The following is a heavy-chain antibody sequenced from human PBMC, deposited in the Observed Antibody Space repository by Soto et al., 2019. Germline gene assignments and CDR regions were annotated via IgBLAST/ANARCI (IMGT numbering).Heavy chain of an antibody. V-gene: IGHV3-23*01. CDR2: ISGSGGST. J-gene: IGHJ6*03. CDR1: GFTFSSYA. CDR3: AKDQSEEGWLRYDYYYMDV. D-gene: IGHD5-12*01. Sequence: GGSLRLSCAASGFTFSSYAMSWVRQAPGKGLEWVSAISGSGGSTYYADSVKGRFTISRDNSKNTLYLQMNSLRAEDTAVYYCAKDQSEEGWLRYDYYYMDVWGKGTTVTVSS.